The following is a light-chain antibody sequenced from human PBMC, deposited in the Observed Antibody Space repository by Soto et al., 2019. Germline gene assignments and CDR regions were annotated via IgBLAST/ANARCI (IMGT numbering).Light chain of an antibody. CDR1: NSDIGGYNY. V-gene: IGLV2-14*03. J-gene: IGLJ2*01. Sequence: QSVLTQPASVSGSPGQSITISCTGTNSDIGGYNYVSWYQQHPGKAPKLMIYDVSNRPSGVSYRFSGSKSGNTASLTISGLRAEDEADYYCSSYTSRSTLGVFGGGTTLTVL. CDR3: SSYTSRSTLGV. CDR2: DVS.